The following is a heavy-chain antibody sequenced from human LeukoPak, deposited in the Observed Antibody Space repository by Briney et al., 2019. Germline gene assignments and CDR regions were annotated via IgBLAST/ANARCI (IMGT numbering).Heavy chain of an antibody. Sequence: PSETLSLTCTVSGGSISSGSYYWSWIRQPAGKGLEWIGRIYTSGSTNYNPSLKSRVTISVDTSKNQFSLKVRSVTAADTAVYYCARMNRDNGYDSNFDFWGQGTLVTVSS. D-gene: IGHD5-12*01. CDR1: GGSISSGSYY. CDR3: ARMNRDNGYDSNFDF. V-gene: IGHV4-61*02. CDR2: IYTSGST. J-gene: IGHJ4*02.